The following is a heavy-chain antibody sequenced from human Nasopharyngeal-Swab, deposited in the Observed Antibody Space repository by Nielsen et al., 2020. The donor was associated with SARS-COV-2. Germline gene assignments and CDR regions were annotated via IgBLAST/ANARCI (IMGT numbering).Heavy chain of an antibody. CDR3: ARWDGAPSHYFDY. CDR2: IYYSGST. V-gene: IGHV4-31*03. J-gene: IGHJ4*02. D-gene: IGHD1-26*01. Sequence: SETLSLTCTVSGGSISSGGYYWSWIRQHPGKGLEWIGYIYYSGSTYYNPSLKSRVTISVDTSKNQFSLKLSSVTAADTAVYYCARWDGAPSHYFDYWGQGTLVTVSS. CDR1: GGSISSGGYY.